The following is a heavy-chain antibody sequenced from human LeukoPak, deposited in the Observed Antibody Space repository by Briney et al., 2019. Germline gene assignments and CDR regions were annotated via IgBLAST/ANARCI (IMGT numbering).Heavy chain of an antibody. D-gene: IGHD3-22*01. CDR3: ARGRNDSSGYRDY. J-gene: IGHJ4*02. V-gene: IGHV3-53*01. CDR1: GFTVSSNY. Sequence: GGSLRLSCAASGFTVSSNYMSWVRQAPGKGLEWVSVIYSGGSTYYADSVKGRFTISRDNSKNTLYLQMNSLRAEDTAVYYCARGRNDSSGYRDYRGQGTLVTVSS. CDR2: IYSGGST.